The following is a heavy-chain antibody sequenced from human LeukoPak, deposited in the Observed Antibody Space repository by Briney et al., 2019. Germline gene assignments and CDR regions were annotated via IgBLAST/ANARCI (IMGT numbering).Heavy chain of an antibody. Sequence: SETLSLTCTVSGGSISSGSYYWGWIRQPPGKGLEWIGYIYYSGSTNYNPSLKSRVTISVDTSKNQFSLKLSSVTAADTAVYYCASTYYYDSSGYYYVDYWGQGTLVTVSS. J-gene: IGHJ4*02. CDR1: GGSISSGSYY. CDR3: ASTYYYDSSGYYYVDY. V-gene: IGHV4-61*05. D-gene: IGHD3-22*01. CDR2: IYYSGST.